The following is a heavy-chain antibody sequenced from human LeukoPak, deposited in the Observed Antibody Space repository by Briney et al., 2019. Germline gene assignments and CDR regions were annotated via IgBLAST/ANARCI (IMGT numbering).Heavy chain of an antibody. D-gene: IGHD1-14*01. CDR1: GFSFSYHG. V-gene: IGHV3-23*01. J-gene: IGHJ4*02. CDR3: AKDQGLYND. CDR2: ISGSGGST. Sequence: PGGSLRLSCVASGFSFSYHGMNWVRQAPGKGLEWVSAISGSGGSTYYADSVKGRFTISRDNSKNTLYLQMNSLRAEDTAVYYCAKDQGLYNDWGQGTLVTVSS.